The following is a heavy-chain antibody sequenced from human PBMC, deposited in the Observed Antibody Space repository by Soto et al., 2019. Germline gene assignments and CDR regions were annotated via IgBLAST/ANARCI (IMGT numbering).Heavy chain of an antibody. D-gene: IGHD1-26*01. J-gene: IGHJ6*02. V-gene: IGHV1-2*04. Sequence: ASVKVSCKAPGYTFTGYYMHWVRQAPGQGLEWMGWINPNSGGTNYAQKFQGWVTMTRDTSISTAYMELSRLRSDDPAVYYCARGEYSGRYCGMDVWGQGTTVTVSS. CDR2: INPNSGGT. CDR3: ARGEYSGRYCGMDV. CDR1: GYTFTGYY.